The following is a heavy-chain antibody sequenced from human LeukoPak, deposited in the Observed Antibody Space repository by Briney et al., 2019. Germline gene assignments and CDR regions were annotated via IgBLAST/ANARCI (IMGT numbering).Heavy chain of an antibody. Sequence: GGSLRLSCAASGFTFSSYAMSWVRQSPGKGLEWVSAISGSGGNTYSADSVKGRCTVSRDNSKKTLFLQMNSLRAEDTAVYYCSKGMSATSGYLELEYWGQGTLVSVSS. D-gene: IGHD3-22*01. CDR2: ISGSGGNT. V-gene: IGHV3-23*01. J-gene: IGHJ4*02. CDR1: GFTFSSYA. CDR3: SKGMSATSGYLELEY.